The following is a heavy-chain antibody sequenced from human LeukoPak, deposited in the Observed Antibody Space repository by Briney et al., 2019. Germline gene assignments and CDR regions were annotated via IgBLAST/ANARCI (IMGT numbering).Heavy chain of an antibody. D-gene: IGHD6-13*01. V-gene: IGHV1-46*01. CDR2: INPSGGST. Sequence: ASVKVSCKASGYTFTSYYMHWVRQAPGQGLEWMGIINPSGGSTTYAQKFQGRVTMTGDTSTSTVYMELSSLRPEDTAVYFCARDGDENSSSWSWFDPWGQGTLVTVSS. J-gene: IGHJ5*02. CDR1: GYTFTSYY. CDR3: ARDGDENSSSWSWFDP.